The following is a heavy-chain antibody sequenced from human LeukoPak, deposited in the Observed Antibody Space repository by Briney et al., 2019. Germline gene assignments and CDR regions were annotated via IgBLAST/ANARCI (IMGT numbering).Heavy chain of an antibody. CDR3: AAGGSSNFDY. V-gene: IGHV1-58*02. Sequence: ASVKVSCKASGFTFTSSAMQGVRQARGQRLEGIGCIVVCSGNTNYAQKFQERVTITRDMSTSTAYMELSSLRSEDTAVYYCAAGGSSNFDYWGQGTLVTVSS. D-gene: IGHD1-26*01. J-gene: IGHJ4*02. CDR1: GFTFTSSA. CDR2: IVVCSGNT.